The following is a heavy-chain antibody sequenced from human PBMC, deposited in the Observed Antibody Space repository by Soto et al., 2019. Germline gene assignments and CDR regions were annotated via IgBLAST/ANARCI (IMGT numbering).Heavy chain of an antibody. D-gene: IGHD6-19*01. V-gene: IGHV4-38-2*01. CDR3: VRTVAVAGTNVPDYFDH. CDR1: GYAISNGYY. CDR2: SHQSGIT. Sequence: SETLSLTCAVSGYAISNGYYWGWVRQPPGKGLEWIGDSHQSGITHHSPPLKGRVITSMLTSKNKFSLDLISVTAADTAVYYCVRTVAVAGTNVPDYFDHWGQGIQVTVSS. J-gene: IGHJ4*02.